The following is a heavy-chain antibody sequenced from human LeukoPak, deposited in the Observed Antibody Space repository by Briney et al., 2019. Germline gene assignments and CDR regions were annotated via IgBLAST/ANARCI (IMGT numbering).Heavy chain of an antibody. D-gene: IGHD1-26*01. CDR1: GFTFSSYG. CDR2: IWYDGSNK. J-gene: IGHJ4*02. Sequence: GGSQRLSCAASGFTFSSYGMHWVRQAPGKGLEWVAVIWYDGSNKYYADSVKGRFTISRDNAKNSLYLQMNSLRAEDTAVYYCARARIVGALDYWGQGTLVTVSS. CDR3: ARARIVGALDY. V-gene: IGHV3-33*01.